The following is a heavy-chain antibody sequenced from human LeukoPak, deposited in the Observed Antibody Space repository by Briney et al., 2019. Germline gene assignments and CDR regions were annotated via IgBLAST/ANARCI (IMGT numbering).Heavy chain of an antibody. D-gene: IGHD2-2*01. J-gene: IGHJ5*02. CDR1: GGSISSGGYY. V-gene: IGHV4-31*03. CDR3: ARAGGVVVPAHFDP. Sequence: SETLSLTCTVSGGSISSGGYYWSWIRQHPGRGLVWIGYIYYSGSTYYNPSLKSRVTISVDTSKNQFSLKLSSVTAADTAVYYCARAGGVVVPAHFDPWGQGTLVTVSS. CDR2: IYYSGST.